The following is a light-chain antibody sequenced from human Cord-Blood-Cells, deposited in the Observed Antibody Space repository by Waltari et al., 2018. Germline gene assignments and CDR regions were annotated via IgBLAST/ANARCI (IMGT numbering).Light chain of an antibody. J-gene: IGLJ2*01. CDR1: ALPKQY. CDR3: QSADSSGTYV. Sequence: SYELTQPPSVSVSPGQTARITCSGDALPKQYAYWYQQKPGQAPVLVIYKDSERPTGIPEPFSGSSSGTTVTLTNSGVQAEDEAAYYCQSADSSGTYVFGGGTKLTVL. V-gene: IGLV3-25*03. CDR2: KDS.